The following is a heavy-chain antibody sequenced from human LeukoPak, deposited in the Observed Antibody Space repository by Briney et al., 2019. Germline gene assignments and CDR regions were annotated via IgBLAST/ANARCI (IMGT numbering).Heavy chain of an antibody. J-gene: IGHJ3*02. CDR2: ISSSSSTI. CDR3: ARSTIFGTWDI. V-gene: IGHV3-48*01. CDR1: GFTFSSYS. Sequence: PGGSLRLSCAASGFTFSSYSMNWVRQAPGKGLEWVSYISSSSSTIYYADSVKGRFTISRDNAKNSLYLQMNSLRAEDTAVYYCARSTIFGTWDIWGQGTMVTVSS. D-gene: IGHD3-3*01.